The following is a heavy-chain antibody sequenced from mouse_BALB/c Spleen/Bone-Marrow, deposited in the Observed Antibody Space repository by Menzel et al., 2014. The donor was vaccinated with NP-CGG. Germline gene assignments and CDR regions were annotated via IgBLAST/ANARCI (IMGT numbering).Heavy chain of an antibody. CDR3: ARYSYGSRGYYFDY. Sequence: EVQLQQSGAELVKPGASVKLSCTVSGFNIKDTYMHWVKQRPEQGLEWIGRIDPANGNTKYDPKFQGKATITADTSSNTAYLQLSSLTSEDTAVYYCARYSYGSRGYYFDYWGQGTTLTVSS. D-gene: IGHD1-1*01. CDR1: GFNIKDTY. V-gene: IGHV14-3*02. CDR2: IDPANGNT. J-gene: IGHJ2*01.